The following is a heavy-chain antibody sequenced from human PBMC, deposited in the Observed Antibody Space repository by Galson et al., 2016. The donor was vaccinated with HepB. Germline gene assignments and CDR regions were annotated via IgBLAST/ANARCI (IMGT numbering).Heavy chain of an antibody. Sequence: SLRLSCAASGLTLSSYGMHWVRQAPGQGPVWVSRINNYGMSTDYADSVKGRFTTSRDNAKNSLYLQMNSLRVDDTAVYYCLREPYAVAYYYDYWGRGTLVTVSS. V-gene: IGHV3-74*01. D-gene: IGHD6-19*01. CDR3: LREPYAVAYYYDY. CDR1: GLTLSSYG. J-gene: IGHJ4*02. CDR2: INNYGMST.